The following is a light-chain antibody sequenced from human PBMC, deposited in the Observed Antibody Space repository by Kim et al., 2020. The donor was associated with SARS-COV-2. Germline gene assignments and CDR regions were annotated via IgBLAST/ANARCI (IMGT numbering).Light chain of an antibody. J-gene: IGKJ4*01. Sequence: DIQMTQSPSTLYASVGDRVTITCRASQSISSWLAWYQQKPGKAPKLLIYKASSLESGVPSRFSGSGSGTEFTLTISSLQPDDFATYYCQQYNSYPTFGGGTKVDIK. CDR3: QQYNSYPT. V-gene: IGKV1-5*03. CDR1: QSISSW. CDR2: KAS.